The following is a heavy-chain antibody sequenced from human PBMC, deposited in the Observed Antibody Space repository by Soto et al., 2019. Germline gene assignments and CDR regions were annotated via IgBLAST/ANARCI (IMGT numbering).Heavy chain of an antibody. J-gene: IGHJ6*02. Sequence: SETLSLTCTVSGGSISSYYWSWIRQPPGKGLEWIGYIYYSGSTNYNPSLKSRVTISVDTSKNQFSLKLSSVTAADTAVYYCARDKIGSITIFGVARYGMDVWGQVPTVPVSS. CDR2: IYYSGST. V-gene: IGHV4-59*01. D-gene: IGHD3-3*01. CDR1: GGSISSYY. CDR3: ARDKIGSITIFGVARYGMDV.